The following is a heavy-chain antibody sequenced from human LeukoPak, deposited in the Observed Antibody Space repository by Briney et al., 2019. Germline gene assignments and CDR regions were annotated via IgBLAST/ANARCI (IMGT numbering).Heavy chain of an antibody. CDR2: IYYSGST. D-gene: IGHD6-13*01. CDR1: GDFISSGGFY. J-gene: IGHJ4*02. Sequence: KSSQTLSLTCTVSGDFISSGGFYWSWIRQHPGKGLEWIGYIYYSGSTYYNPSLKSRVTISVDTSKNQFSLKLSSVTAADTAVYYCARDLGSSSWLWVYWGQGTLVTVSS. V-gene: IGHV4-31*03. CDR3: ARDLGSSSWLWVY.